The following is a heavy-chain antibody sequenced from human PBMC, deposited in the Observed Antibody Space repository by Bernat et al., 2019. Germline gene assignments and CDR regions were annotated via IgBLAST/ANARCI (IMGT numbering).Heavy chain of an antibody. Sequence: QVQLVESGGGVVQPGRSLRLSCAASGFTFSSYGMHWVRQAPGKGLEWVAVIWYDGSNKYYADSVKGRFTISRDNSKNTLYLQMNSLRAEDTAVYYCAREGYYYYMDVWGKGTTFTVSS. CDR2: IWYDGSNK. J-gene: IGHJ6*03. V-gene: IGHV3-33*01. CDR1: GFTFSSYG. CDR3: AREGYYYYMDV.